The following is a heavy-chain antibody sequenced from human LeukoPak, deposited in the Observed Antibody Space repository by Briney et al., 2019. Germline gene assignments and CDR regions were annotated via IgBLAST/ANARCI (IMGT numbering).Heavy chain of an antibody. CDR2: IYYSGSSGST. CDR1: GGSVSSGSYY. V-gene: IGHV4-61*01. CDR3: AGGGDGYQTRFDY. J-gene: IGHJ4*02. Sequence: SETLSLTCTVSGGSVSSGSYYWSWIRQPPGKGLEWIGYIYYSGSSGSTNYNPSLRSRVTISADTSKNQFSLKLTSVTAADTAVYYCAGGGDGYQTRFDYWGQGTLLTVSS. D-gene: IGHD5-24*01.